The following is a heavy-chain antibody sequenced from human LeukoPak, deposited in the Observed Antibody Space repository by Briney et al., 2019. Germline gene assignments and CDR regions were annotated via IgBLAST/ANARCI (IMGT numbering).Heavy chain of an antibody. CDR3: ARLFRDHRGYFDY. CDR1: GDSISSSNFY. D-gene: IGHD3-16*02. Sequence: PSETLSLTCTVSGDSISSSNFYWGWIRRPPGKGLEWVASISYSGNTYYTPSLKSRVTMSVDTSRNQLSQELSSATAADTAVYYCARLFRDHRGYFDYWGQGTLVTVAS. J-gene: IGHJ4*02. CDR2: ISYSGNT. V-gene: IGHV4-39*01.